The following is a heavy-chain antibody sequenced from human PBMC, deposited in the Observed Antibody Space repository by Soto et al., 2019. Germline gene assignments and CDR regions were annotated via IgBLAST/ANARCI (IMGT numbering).Heavy chain of an antibody. D-gene: IGHD6-19*01. Sequence: EVQLLESGGGLVQPGGSLRLSCAASGFTFSSYALSWVRQAPGKGLEWVSAISSSGGTTYYADSVKGRFTISRDNSKNTLYLQMNSLRAEDTSVYYCAKDSNQLLVRNYFDYWGQGTLVTVSS. V-gene: IGHV3-23*01. CDR1: GFTFSSYA. CDR2: ISSSGGTT. CDR3: AKDSNQLLVRNYFDY. J-gene: IGHJ4*02.